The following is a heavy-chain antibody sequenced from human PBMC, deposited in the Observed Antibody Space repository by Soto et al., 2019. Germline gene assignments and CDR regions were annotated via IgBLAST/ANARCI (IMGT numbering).Heavy chain of an antibody. V-gene: IGHV4-59*01. CDR3: ARDGSSGWFRWFDP. CDR2: IYYSGST. J-gene: IGHJ5*02. Sequence: SETLSLTCTVSGGSISSYYWSWIRQPPGKGLEWIGYIYYSGSTNYNPSLKSRVTISVDTSKNQFSLKLSSVTAADTAVYYCARDGSSGWFRWFDPWGQGTLVTVS. D-gene: IGHD6-19*01. CDR1: GGSISSYY.